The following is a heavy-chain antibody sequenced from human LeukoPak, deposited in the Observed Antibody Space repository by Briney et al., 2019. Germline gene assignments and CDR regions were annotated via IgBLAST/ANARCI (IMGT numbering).Heavy chain of an antibody. CDR3: ARERTGSYYFGY. D-gene: IGHD2-8*02. CDR1: GFTFSTYV. J-gene: IGHJ4*02. V-gene: IGHV3-30*01. CDR2: VSYDGSNI. Sequence: AGGSLRLSCAASGFTFSTYVMHWVRQAPGKGLEWVAVVSYDGSNIYYVDSVKGRFTISRDNSKNTLYLQMNSLRAEDTAEYYCARERTGSYYFGYWGQGTLVTVSS.